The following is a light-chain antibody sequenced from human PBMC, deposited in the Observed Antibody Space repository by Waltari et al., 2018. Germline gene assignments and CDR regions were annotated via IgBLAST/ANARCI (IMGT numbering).Light chain of an antibody. CDR1: SLRTHD. CDR3: HSRVVSNVRGA. J-gene: IGLJ2*01. CDR2: GKD. V-gene: IGLV3-19*01. Sequence: SSELTQDPAVSVALGPTVRITCQGASLRTHDASWYQQKPGQAPILVIYGKDNRPSGIPDRFSGSTSGNTASLTITGSQAEDEADYYCHSRVVSNVRGAFGGGTKLTVL.